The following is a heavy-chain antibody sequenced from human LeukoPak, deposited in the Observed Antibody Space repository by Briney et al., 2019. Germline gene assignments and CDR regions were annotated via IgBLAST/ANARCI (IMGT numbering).Heavy chain of an antibody. J-gene: IGHJ5*02. CDR3: ARAPIVVVPAKLDSGGSWFDP. CDR1: GYSISSGYH. Sequence: PSETLSLTCTVSGYSISSGYHWGWIRQPPGKGLEWIGSIYHSGSTYYNPSLKSRVTISVDTSKNQFSLKLSSVTAADTAVYYCARAPIVVVPAKLDSGGSWFDPWGQGTLVTVSS. V-gene: IGHV4-38-2*02. CDR2: IYHSGST. D-gene: IGHD2-2*01.